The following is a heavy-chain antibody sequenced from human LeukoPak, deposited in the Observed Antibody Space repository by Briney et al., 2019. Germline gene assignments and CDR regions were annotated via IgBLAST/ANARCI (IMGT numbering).Heavy chain of an antibody. D-gene: IGHD5-12*01. CDR2: ISGSGGST. J-gene: IGHJ2*01. CDR3: AKDYIVATDWYFDL. Sequence: QSGGSLRLSCAASGFTFSSYAMSWVRQAPGKGLEWVPAISGSGGSTYYADSVKGWFTISRDNSKNTLYLQMNSLRAEDTAVYYCAKDYIVATDWYFDLWGRGTLVTVSS. V-gene: IGHV3-23*01. CDR1: GFTFSSYA.